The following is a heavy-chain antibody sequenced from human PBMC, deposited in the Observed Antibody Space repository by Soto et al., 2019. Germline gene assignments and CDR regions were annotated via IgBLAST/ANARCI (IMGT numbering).Heavy chain of an antibody. CDR1: GFALRFFA. J-gene: IGHJ4*02. CDR2: VSDTGSTT. Sequence: HPGGSLRLSCEASGFALRFFAMSWVRQAPGKGPQWVAAVSDTGSTTYYADSVKGRFFVSRDNSKNTVTLEMYSLRAEDTAIYYCAMVKVAADYWGRGTRVTVSS. D-gene: IGHD1-26*01. V-gene: IGHV3-23*01. CDR3: AMVKVAADY.